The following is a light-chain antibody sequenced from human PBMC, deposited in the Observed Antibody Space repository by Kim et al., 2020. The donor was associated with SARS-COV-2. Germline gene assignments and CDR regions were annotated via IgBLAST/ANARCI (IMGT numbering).Light chain of an antibody. V-gene: IGKV3-11*01. CDR1: QSVSSS. J-gene: IGKJ1*01. Sequence: EIVLTQSPATLSLSPGDRATLSCRASQSVSSSLAWYQQKPGQAPRLLIYDSSNRATGIPARFSGSGSGTDFTLTISSLEPEDFAVYYCQQRANGPPRRTFGQGTKVDIK. CDR2: DSS. CDR3: QQRANGPPRRT.